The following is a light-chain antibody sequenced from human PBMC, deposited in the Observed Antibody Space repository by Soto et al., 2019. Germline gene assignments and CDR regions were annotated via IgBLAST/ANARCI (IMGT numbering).Light chain of an antibody. CDR1: QSVSSN. V-gene: IGKV3-15*01. J-gene: IGKJ2*01. CDR3: QQYNSLTSYT. Sequence: EIVMTQSPATLSVSPGERATLSCRARQSVSSNVAWYQQKPGQAPRLLIYGASTRATGSPARFSGSGSGTAFTLTISSLQSEDFAVYYCQQYNSLTSYTLGQGTKLEIK. CDR2: GAS.